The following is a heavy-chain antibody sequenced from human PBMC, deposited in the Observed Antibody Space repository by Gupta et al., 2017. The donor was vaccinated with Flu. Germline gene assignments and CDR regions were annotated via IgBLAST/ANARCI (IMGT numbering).Heavy chain of an antibody. D-gene: IGHD3-10*01. J-gene: IGHJ3*01. V-gene: IGHV4-61*02. CDR3: ARAREYDVRRHALDV. Sequence: QVQLQESGPGLVRPSQTLSLTCTVSGGSMSSATYYWNWIRQPAGKGLEWIGRIYSHSGSTRYNPSFEGRVAISVDTSKNQFSLNVNSVTGADTAVYFCARAREYDVRRHALDVWGQGTRVTVSP. CDR2: YSHSGST. CDR1: GGSMSSATYY.